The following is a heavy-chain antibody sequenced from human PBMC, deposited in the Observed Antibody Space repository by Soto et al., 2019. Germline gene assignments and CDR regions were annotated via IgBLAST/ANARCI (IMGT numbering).Heavy chain of an antibody. Sequence: PVGSLRLSCSASGFTFSEYSMHWVRQAPGKGLQYVSTISSDGDITYYADSVKGRFTISRDNSKNTLYLQMNSLRPEDTAVYYCVKVSTFYDILTGYYSTNFFDPCGQGTLVTVSS. V-gene: IGHV3-64D*06. CDR1: GFTFSEYS. D-gene: IGHD3-9*01. J-gene: IGHJ5*02. CDR2: ISSDGDIT. CDR3: VKVSTFYDILTGYYSTNFFDP.